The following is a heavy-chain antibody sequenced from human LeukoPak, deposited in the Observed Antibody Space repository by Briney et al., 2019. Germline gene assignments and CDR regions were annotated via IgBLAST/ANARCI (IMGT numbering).Heavy chain of an antibody. CDR2: IYSGGYI. Sequence: GGSLRLSCAASGFTVSSTYMSWVRQAPGKGLEWVSVIYSGGYIYYADSVKGRFTISRDNAKNSLYLLMNSLRAEDTAVYYCARDYDYGDSNWFDPWGQGTLVTVSS. V-gene: IGHV3-53*01. CDR3: ARDYDYGDSNWFDP. J-gene: IGHJ5*02. CDR1: GFTVSSTY. D-gene: IGHD4-17*01.